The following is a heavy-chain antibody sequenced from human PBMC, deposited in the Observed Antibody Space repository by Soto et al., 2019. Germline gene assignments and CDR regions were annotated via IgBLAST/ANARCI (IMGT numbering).Heavy chain of an antibody. J-gene: IGHJ3*02. CDR1: GFTFSSYG. V-gene: IGHV3-23*01. CDR3: AKDLFRPNRRAFDI. CDR2: ISGSGGST. Sequence: GGSLRLSCAASGFTFSSYGMHWVRQAPGKGLEWVSAISGSGGSTYYADSVKGRFTISRDNSKNTLYLQMNSLRAEDTAVYYWAKDLFRPNRRAFDIWGQGTMVTVSS.